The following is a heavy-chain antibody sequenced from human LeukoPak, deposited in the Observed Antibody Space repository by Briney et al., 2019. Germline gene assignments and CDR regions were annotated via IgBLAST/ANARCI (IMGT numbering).Heavy chain of an antibody. V-gene: IGHV4-34*01. J-gene: IGHJ6*03. CDR1: GGSFSGYY. CDR3: ARGVVVRGSYYMDV. Sequence: SETLSLTCAVYGGSFSGYYWSWIRQPPGKGLEWIGEINHSGSTNYNPSLKSRVTISVDTSKNQFSLKLSSVTAADTAVYYCARGVVVRGSYYMDVWGKGTAVTISS. D-gene: IGHD3-10*01. CDR2: INHSGST.